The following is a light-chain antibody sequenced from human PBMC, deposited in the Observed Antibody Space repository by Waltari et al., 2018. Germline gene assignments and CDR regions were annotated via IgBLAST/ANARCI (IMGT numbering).Light chain of an antibody. V-gene: IGKV3-20*01. Sequence: EIVLTPSPGTMSLSPGDRATLSCRASQSVTASQVAWYQQKPGQAPRLLIYGASTRATGTPDRFSGTGSGTDFILTISGLEPEDFAVYFCQQYGSSIPFTFGPGTKV. CDR2: GAS. CDR1: QSVTASQ. J-gene: IGKJ3*01. CDR3: QQYGSSIPFT.